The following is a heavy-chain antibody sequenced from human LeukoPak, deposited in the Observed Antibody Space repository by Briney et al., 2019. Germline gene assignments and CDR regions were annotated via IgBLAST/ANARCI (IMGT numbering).Heavy chain of an antibody. Sequence: PSGTLSLTCAVSGGSLSSSNWWSRARQPPGKGLEWIGEVYHSGSTNYNPSLKSRVTISVDKSKNQFSLKLSSVTAADTAVYYCAGGRGVHDAFDIWGQGTMVTVSS. D-gene: IGHD3-10*01. V-gene: IGHV4-4*02. CDR1: GGSLSSSNW. CDR3: AGGRGVHDAFDI. CDR2: VYHSGST. J-gene: IGHJ3*02.